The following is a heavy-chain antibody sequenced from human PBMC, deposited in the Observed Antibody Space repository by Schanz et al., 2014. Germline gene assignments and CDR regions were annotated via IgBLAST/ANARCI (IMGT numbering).Heavy chain of an antibody. D-gene: IGHD6-13*01. Sequence: QEQLVQSGAEVKTPGDSVKVSCKASGYSIGGYYMHWVRQAPGVGPEWMGRINPNTGGTQYAQKFQGRVTMTTAKSISTVYMELSRLRSDDTAVYYCAREAAASARWFDPWGQGTLVTVSS. CDR3: AREAAASARWFDP. V-gene: IGHV1-2*06. CDR2: INPNTGGT. J-gene: IGHJ5*02. CDR1: GYSIGGYY.